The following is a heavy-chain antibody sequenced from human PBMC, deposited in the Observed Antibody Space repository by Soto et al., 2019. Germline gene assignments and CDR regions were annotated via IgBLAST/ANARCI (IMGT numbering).Heavy chain of an antibody. CDR2: IYYSGST. Sequence: SETLSLTCTVSGGSVSSSSYYWGWIRQPPGKGLEWIGSIYYSGSTYYNPSLKSRVTISVDTSKNQFSLKLSSVTAADTAVYYCARHLGTSAWFGDYYYHYGMDVWGQGTTVTVSS. D-gene: IGHD3-10*01. J-gene: IGHJ6*02. CDR1: GGSVSSSSYY. CDR3: ARHLGTSAWFGDYYYHYGMDV. V-gene: IGHV4-39*01.